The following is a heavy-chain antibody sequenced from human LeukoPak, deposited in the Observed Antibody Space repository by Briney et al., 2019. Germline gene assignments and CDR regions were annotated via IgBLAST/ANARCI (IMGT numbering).Heavy chain of an antibody. CDR2: ISSSNR. V-gene: IGHV3-21*01. J-gene: IGHJ3*02. Sequence: GGSLRLSCAASGFTFSSYSMNWVRQAPGKGLEWVSSISSSNRYYGDSVKGRFTISRDNAKNPLFLQMNSLRAEDTAVYYCARDIGVRGYYYEEDAFDIWGRGTMVTVSS. CDR1: GFTFSSYS. CDR3: ARDIGVRGYYYEEDAFDI. D-gene: IGHD3-22*01.